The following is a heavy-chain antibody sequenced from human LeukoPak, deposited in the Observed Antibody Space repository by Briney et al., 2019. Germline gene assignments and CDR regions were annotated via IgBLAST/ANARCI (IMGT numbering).Heavy chain of an antibody. CDR1: GYTFTSYY. CDR2: FNPSGGST. V-gene: IGHV1-46*01. J-gene: IGHJ3*02. D-gene: IGHD2-15*01. CDR3: ARIGSSRRDAFDI. Sequence: GASVKVSCQASGYTFTSYYMHWVRQAPGQGLEWMGIFNPSGGSTSYAQKFQGRVTMTRDMSTSTVYMELSSLRSEDTAVYYCARIGSSRRDAFDIWGQGTMVTVSS.